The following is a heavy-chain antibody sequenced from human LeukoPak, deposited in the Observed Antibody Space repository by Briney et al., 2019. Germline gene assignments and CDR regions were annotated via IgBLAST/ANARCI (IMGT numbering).Heavy chain of an antibody. J-gene: IGHJ6*04. Sequence: PGRSLRLSCAASGFTFSSYGMHWARQAPGKGLEWVAVISYDGSNKYYADSVKGRFTISRDNSKNTLYLQMNSLRAEDTAVYYCARDVVRGVIYYYYGMDVWGKGTTVTVSS. CDR2: ISYDGSNK. CDR1: GFTFSSYG. CDR3: ARDVVRGVIYYYYGMDV. V-gene: IGHV3-30*03. D-gene: IGHD3-10*01.